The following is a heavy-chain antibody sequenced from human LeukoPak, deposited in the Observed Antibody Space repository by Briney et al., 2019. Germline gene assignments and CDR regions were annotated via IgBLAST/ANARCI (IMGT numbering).Heavy chain of an antibody. CDR3: ARGPGDYGSGSYTFDY. J-gene: IGHJ4*02. Sequence: SETLSLTCAVYGGSFSGYYWSWIRQPPGKGLEWIGEINHSGSTNYNPSLKSRVTISVDTSKNQFSLKLSSVTAADTAVYYCARGPGDYGSGSYTFDYWGQGTLVTVSS. V-gene: IGHV4-34*01. D-gene: IGHD3-10*01. CDR1: GGSFSGYY. CDR2: INHSGST.